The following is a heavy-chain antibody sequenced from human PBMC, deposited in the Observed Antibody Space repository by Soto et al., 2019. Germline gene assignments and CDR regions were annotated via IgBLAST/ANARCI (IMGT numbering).Heavy chain of an antibody. D-gene: IGHD3-3*01. Sequence: GGSLRLSCVASGFAFSNYNMNWVRQAPGKGLEWVSRISASGGTTSYADSVKGRFTISRDNARDSLYLHMNNLRAEDTAIYYCARDRSLIFAVPPYGMDVWGQGTTVTVSS. CDR1: GFAFSNYN. V-gene: IGHV3-48*03. CDR2: ISASGGTT. CDR3: ARDRSLIFAVPPYGMDV. J-gene: IGHJ6*02.